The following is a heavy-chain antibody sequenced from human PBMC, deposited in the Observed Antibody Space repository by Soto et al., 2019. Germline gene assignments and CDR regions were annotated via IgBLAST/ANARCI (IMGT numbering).Heavy chain of an antibody. CDR3: ARRYCSGGSCYFLDY. CDR2: IYWDDDK. V-gene: IGHV2-5*02. CDR1: GFSLSTSGVG. J-gene: IGHJ4*02. D-gene: IGHD2-15*01. Sequence: GSGPTRVNPTQTLTLTCTFSGFSLSTSGVGVGWIRQPPGKALEWLALIYWDDDKRYSPSLKSRLTITKDTSKNQVVLTMTNMDPVDTATYYCARRYCSGGSCYFLDYWGQGTLVTVSS.